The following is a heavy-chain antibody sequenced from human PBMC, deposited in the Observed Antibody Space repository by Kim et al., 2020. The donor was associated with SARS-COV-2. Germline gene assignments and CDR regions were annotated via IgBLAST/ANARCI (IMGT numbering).Heavy chain of an antibody. Sequence: YSQTFQGRVTITRDTSASTAYMELSSLRSEDTAVYYCARSGASAGPLLDYWGQGTLVTVSS. CDR3: ARSGASAGPLLDY. J-gene: IGHJ4*02. D-gene: IGHD6-13*01. V-gene: IGHV1-3*01.